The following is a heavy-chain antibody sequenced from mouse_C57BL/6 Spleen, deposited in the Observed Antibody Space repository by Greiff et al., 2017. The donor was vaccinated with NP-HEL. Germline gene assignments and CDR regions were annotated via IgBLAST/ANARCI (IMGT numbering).Heavy chain of an antibody. J-gene: IGHJ4*01. V-gene: IGHV1-69*01. CDR3: ARSLLPFYAMDY. CDR2: IDPSDSYT. Sequence: QVQLKESGAELVMPGASVKLSCKASGYTFTSYWMHWVKQRPGQGLEWIGEIDPSDSYTNYNQKFKGKSTLTVDKSSSTAYMQLSSLTSEDSAVYYCARSLLPFYAMDYWGQGTSVTVSS. CDR1: GYTFTSYW.